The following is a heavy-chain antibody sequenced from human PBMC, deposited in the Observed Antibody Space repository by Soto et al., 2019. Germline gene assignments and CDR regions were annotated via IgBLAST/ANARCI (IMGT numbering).Heavy chain of an antibody. CDR2: ISAYNGNT. Sequence: VASVKVSCKASGYTFTSYGISWVRQAPGQGLEWMGWISAYNGNTNYAQKLQGRVTMATDTSTSTAYMELRSLRSDDTAVYYCASSFHSSGYYDYWGQGTLVTVSS. D-gene: IGHD3-22*01. CDR1: GYTFTSYG. V-gene: IGHV1-18*01. J-gene: IGHJ4*02. CDR3: ASSFHSSGYYDY.